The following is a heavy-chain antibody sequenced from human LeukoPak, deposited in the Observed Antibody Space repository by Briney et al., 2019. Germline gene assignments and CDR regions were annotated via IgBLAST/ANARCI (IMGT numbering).Heavy chain of an antibody. Sequence: GGSLRLSCAASGFTFSISAMNWVRQAPGKGLEWVSCISACGASIYYADSVRGRFTISRDNAKNSLYLQMNSLRAEDTAVYYCARVGGYCSSISNCYGDYWGQGTLVTVSS. D-gene: IGHD2-2*03. CDR1: GFTFSISA. J-gene: IGHJ4*02. CDR2: ISACGASI. CDR3: ARVGGYCSSISNCYGDY. V-gene: IGHV3-21*01.